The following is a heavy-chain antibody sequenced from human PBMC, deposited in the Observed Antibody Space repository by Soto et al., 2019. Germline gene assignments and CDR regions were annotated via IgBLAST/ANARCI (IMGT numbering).Heavy chain of an antibody. V-gene: IGHV6-1*01. D-gene: IGHD6-13*01. CDR3: AREKGISSSWFEPMEV. CDR1: GDSVSSNSAA. CDR2: TYYKSKWYH. J-gene: IGHJ6*02. Sequence: PSQTLSLTCAISGDSVSSNSAAWNWIRQSPSRGLEWLGRTYYKSKWYHDYAVSVKSRITINPDTSKNQFSLQLNSVTPEDTAVYYCAREKGISSSWFEPMEVWGQGITVTVSS.